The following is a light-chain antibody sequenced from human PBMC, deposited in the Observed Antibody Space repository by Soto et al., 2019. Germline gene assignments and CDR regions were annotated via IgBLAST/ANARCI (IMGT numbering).Light chain of an antibody. J-gene: IGLJ2*01. CDR1: NNDVGSYNS. CDR2: DVN. Sequence: QSALTQPRSVSGSPGQSVTISCTGTNNDVGSYNSVSWYQQHPGKAPKLMISDVNKRPSGVPDPFSGSKSGNTASLTISGLQAEEEADSFCCSSVGKYRPVVFGGGTKVTVL. CDR3: CSSVGKYRPVV. V-gene: IGLV2-11*01.